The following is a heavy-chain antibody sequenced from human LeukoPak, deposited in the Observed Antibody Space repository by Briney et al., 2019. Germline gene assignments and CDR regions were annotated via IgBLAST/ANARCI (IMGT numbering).Heavy chain of an antibody. CDR1: GFTFSSYE. V-gene: IGHV3-48*03. CDR3: ARAQLPYYFDY. D-gene: IGHD6-6*01. J-gene: IGHJ4*02. CDR2: ISSSGSTI. Sequence: PGGSLRLSCAASGFTFSSYEMNWVRQAPGKGLEWVSYISSSGSTIYYADSVKGRLTISRDNAKNSLYLQMNSLRAEDTAVYYCARAQLPYYFDYWGQGTLVTVSS.